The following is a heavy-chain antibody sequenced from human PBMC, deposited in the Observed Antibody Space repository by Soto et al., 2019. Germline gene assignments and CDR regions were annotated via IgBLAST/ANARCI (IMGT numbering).Heavy chain of an antibody. CDR3: AFYGGNSVYCDY. Sequence: QVQLQESGPGLVKPSQTLSLTCTVSGGSISSGDYYWSWIRQPPGKGLEWIGYIYYSGSTYYNPSLQSRVTISVDTSKNQFALKLSSVTAADTAVYYCAFYGGNSVYCDYWGQGTLVTVSS. J-gene: IGHJ4*02. CDR1: GGSISSGDYY. V-gene: IGHV4-30-4*01. D-gene: IGHD4-17*01. CDR2: IYYSGST.